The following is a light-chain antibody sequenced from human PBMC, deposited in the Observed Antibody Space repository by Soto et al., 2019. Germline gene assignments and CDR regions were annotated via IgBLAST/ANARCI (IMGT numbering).Light chain of an antibody. J-gene: IGKJ1*01. Sequence: DIQMTQSPSTLSASVGDRVTITCRASRSITTWLAWYQQKPGKAPKVLISDASSLESGVPSRFSGSGSGTEFTLTISSLQHDDFATYYCQHYNSYSWTFGQGTKVEIK. CDR1: RSITTW. CDR3: QHYNSYSWT. CDR2: DAS. V-gene: IGKV1-5*01.